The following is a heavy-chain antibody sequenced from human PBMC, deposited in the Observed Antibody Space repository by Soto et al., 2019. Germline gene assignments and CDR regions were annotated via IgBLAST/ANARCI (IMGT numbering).Heavy chain of an antibody. J-gene: IGHJ4*02. CDR1: GYTFTSYG. Sequence: GASVKVSCKASGYTFTSYGISWVRQAPGQGLEWMVWVSAYNGNTKYAQKLQGRVTMTTDTSTSTAYMELRSLRSDDTAVYYCARDAAVGLFDYWGQGTLVTVPQ. D-gene: IGHD1-26*01. CDR2: VSAYNGNT. V-gene: IGHV1-18*01. CDR3: ARDAAVGLFDY.